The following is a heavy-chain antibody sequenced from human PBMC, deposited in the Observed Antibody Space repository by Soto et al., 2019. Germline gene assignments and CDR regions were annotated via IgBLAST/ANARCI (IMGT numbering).Heavy chain of an antibody. Sequence: GKGLEWVSYISSSSSYTNYADSVKGRFTISRDNAKNSLYLQMNSLRAEDTAVYYCARVPRTYDSSGYYHPFDYWGQGTLVTVSS. CDR3: ARVPRTYDSSGYYHPFDY. D-gene: IGHD3-22*01. V-gene: IGHV3-11*05. CDR2: ISSSSSYT. J-gene: IGHJ4*02.